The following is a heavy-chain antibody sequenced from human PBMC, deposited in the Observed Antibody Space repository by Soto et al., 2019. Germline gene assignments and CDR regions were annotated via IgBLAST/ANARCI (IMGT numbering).Heavy chain of an antibody. CDR1: GGTFSSYA. Sequence: QVQLVQSGAEVKKPGSSVKVSCKASGGTFSSYANSWVRQAPGQGLEWMGGIIPIFGTANYAQKFQGRVTITADESTSTAYMELSSLRSEDTAVYYCARHPRYCSGGSCYTGGFDYWGQGTLVTVSS. CDR3: ARHPRYCSGGSCYTGGFDY. CDR2: IIPIFGTA. J-gene: IGHJ4*02. V-gene: IGHV1-69*01. D-gene: IGHD2-15*01.